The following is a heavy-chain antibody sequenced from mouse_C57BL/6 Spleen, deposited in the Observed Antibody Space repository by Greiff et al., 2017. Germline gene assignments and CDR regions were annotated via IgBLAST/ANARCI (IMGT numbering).Heavy chain of an antibody. CDR3: AREDPYYAMDY. CDR1: GYAFTNYL. Sequence: VQLQQSGAELVRPGTSVKVSCKASGYAFTNYLIEWVKQRPGQGLAWIGVINPGSGGTNYNEKFKGKATLTADKSSSTAYMQLSSLTSEDSAVYFCAREDPYYAMDYWGQGTSVTVSA. V-gene: IGHV1-54*01. CDR2: INPGSGGT. J-gene: IGHJ4*01.